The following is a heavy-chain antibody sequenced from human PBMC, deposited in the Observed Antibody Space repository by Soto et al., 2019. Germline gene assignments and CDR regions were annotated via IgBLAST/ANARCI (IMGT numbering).Heavy chain of an antibody. CDR1: GFTFSSYA. D-gene: IGHD2-15*01. CDR3: ARDAEDIVVVVAAIGD. CDR2: TSYDGSNK. V-gene: IGHV3-30-3*01. Sequence: QVQLVESGGGVVQPGRSLRLSCAASGFTFSSYAMHWVRQAPGKGLEWVAVTSYDGSNKYYADSVKGRFTISRDNSKNTLYLQMNSLRAEDTAVYYCARDAEDIVVVVAAIGDWGQGTLVTVSS. J-gene: IGHJ4*02.